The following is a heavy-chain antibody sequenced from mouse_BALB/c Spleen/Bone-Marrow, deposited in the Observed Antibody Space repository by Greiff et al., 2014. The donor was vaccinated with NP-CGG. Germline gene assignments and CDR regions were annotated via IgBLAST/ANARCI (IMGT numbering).Heavy chain of an antibody. Sequence: QVQLKQSGAELVKPGASVKLSCKASGYTFTSYYMYWVKQRPGQGLEWIGEINPSNGGTNFNEKFKSKATLTVDKSSSTAYMQLSSLTSEDSAVYYCTRSYYGNYFDVWGAGTTVTVSP. J-gene: IGHJ1*01. CDR1: GYTFTSYY. V-gene: IGHV1S81*02. CDR2: INPSNGGT. CDR3: TRSYYGNYFDV. D-gene: IGHD2-1*01.